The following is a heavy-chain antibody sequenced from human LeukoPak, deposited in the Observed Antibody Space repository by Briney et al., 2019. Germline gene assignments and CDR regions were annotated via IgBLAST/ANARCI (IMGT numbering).Heavy chain of an antibody. CDR3: ARVESGYDKLGTYYYYYMDV. D-gene: IGHD5-12*01. J-gene: IGHJ6*03. CDR1: GGSISSGGYY. CDR2: IYHSGST. Sequence: PSQTLSLTCTVSGGSISSGGYYWSWIRQPPGKGLEWIGYIYHSGSTYYNPSLKSRVTISVDRSKNQFSLKLSSVTAADTAVYYCARVESGYDKLGTYYYYYMDVWGKGTTVTVSS. V-gene: IGHV4-30-2*01.